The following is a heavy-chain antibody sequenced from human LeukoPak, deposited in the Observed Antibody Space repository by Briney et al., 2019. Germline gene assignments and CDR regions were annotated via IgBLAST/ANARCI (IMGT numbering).Heavy chain of an antibody. CDR3: ARDAKTVSTLSFDS. J-gene: IGHJ4*02. CDR2: ISAYNGNT. Sequence: ASVKVSCKASGYTFTSYGISWVRQAPGQGLEWMGWISAYNGNTNYAQKLQGRVTMTTDTSTSTAYMELRSLTFDDTAVYYCARDAKTVSTLSFDSWGQGVLVTVSS. V-gene: IGHV1-18*01. D-gene: IGHD4-17*01. CDR1: GYTFTSYG.